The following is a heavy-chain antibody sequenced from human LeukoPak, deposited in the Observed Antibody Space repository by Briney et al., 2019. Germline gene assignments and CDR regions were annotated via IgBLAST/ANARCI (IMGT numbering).Heavy chain of an antibody. CDR2: IYSGGNT. CDR1: EFTVSSNY. CDR3: ARDSTVTTLDY. J-gene: IGHJ4*02. Sequence: GGSLRLSCVASEFTVSSNYMTWVRQAPGKGLEWVSVIYSGGNTYYADSVKGRFTISRDNSKKTLYLQMNRLRDEDTAVYYCARDSTVTTLDYWGQGTLVTVSS. V-gene: IGHV3-66*01. D-gene: IGHD4-17*01.